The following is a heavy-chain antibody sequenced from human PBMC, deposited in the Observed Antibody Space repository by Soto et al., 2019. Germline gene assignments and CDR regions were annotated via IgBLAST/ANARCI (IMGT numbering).Heavy chain of an antibody. CDR3: ARGGASREITIFGVVGPRAYYYHGMDV. CDR2: INHSGST. CDR1: GGSFSGYY. Sequence: SETLSLTCAVYGGSFSGYYWSWIRQPPGKGLEWIGEINHSGSTNYNPSLKSRVTISVDTSKNQFSLKLSSVTAADTAVYYCARGGASREITIFGVVGPRAYYYHGMDVCGQGTTVTVS. J-gene: IGHJ6*02. V-gene: IGHV4-34*01. D-gene: IGHD3-3*01.